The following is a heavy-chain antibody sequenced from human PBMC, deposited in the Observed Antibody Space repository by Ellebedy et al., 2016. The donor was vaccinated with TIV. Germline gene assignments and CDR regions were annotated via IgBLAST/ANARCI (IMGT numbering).Heavy chain of an antibody. V-gene: IGHV3-23*01. CDR2: ITESGGNT. D-gene: IGHD4-23*01. CDR3: ARDPVGVGPAFDV. CDR1: GFTFSSHA. Sequence: PGGSLRLSCAASGFTFSSHAMSWVRQAPGKGLEWVSSITESGGNTYYADSVKGRFTISRDNSKNTLDLQMNSLRAEDTAIYYCARDPVGVGPAFDVWGQGTMVTVSS. J-gene: IGHJ3*01.